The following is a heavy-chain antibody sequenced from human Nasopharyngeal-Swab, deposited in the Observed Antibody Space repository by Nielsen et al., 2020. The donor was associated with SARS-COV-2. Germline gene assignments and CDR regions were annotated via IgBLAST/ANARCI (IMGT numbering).Heavy chain of an antibody. Sequence: SETLSLTCTVSGGSISSYYWSWIRQPPGKGLEWIGYIYYSGSTNYNPSLKSRVTMSVDTSKNQFSLKLSSVTAADTAVYYCARDLIGGVELRFLEWLSAGGFDPWGQGTLVTVSS. CDR2: IYYSGST. CDR3: ARDLIGGVELRFLEWLSAGGFDP. V-gene: IGHV4-59*12. CDR1: GGSISSYY. J-gene: IGHJ5*02. D-gene: IGHD3-3*01.